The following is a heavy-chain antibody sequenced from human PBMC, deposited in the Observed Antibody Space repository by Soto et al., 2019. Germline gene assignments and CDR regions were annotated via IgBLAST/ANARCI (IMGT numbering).Heavy chain of an antibody. J-gene: IGHJ4*02. CDR1: GFTFNSYA. V-gene: IGHV3-23*01. CDR2: ISGSGGST. CDR3: PKNPRSSWYVY. Sequence: GWSLRLSCADSGFTFNSYAMRWVRQAPGKGLEWVSAISGSGGSTYYADSVKGRFTISRDNSKNTLYLQVNGLRAEDTAVYYCPKNPRSSWYVYWGQGT. D-gene: IGHD6-13*01.